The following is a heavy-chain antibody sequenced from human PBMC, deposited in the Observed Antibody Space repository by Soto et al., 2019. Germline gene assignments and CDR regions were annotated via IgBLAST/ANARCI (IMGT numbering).Heavy chain of an antibody. CDR1: GYTFTSYY. Sequence: ASVKVSCKASGYTFTSYYMHWVRQAPGQGLEWMGIINPSGGSTSYAQKFQGRVTMTRDTSTSTVYMELSSLRSEDMAVYYCARSPQDYTYSSSFVGAQGVSLYFDYWGQGTLVTVSS. D-gene: IGHD6-6*01. V-gene: IGHV1-46*01. J-gene: IGHJ4*02. CDR3: ARSPQDYTYSSSFVGAQGVSLYFDY. CDR2: INPSGGST.